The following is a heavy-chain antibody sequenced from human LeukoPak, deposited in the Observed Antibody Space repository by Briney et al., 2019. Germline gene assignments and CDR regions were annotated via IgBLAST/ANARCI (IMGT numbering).Heavy chain of an antibody. D-gene: IGHD3-10*01. J-gene: IGHJ4*02. V-gene: IGHV4-61*01. CDR2: IYYNGRT. CDR3: ASDYGSGSGRFDY. Sequence: PSETLSLTCAVSGASVSSSTYSWSWIRQPPGKGLEWIAYIYYNGRTTYNPSLKSRVTISLNTSKNQFSLRLSSVTDADTAVYYCASDYGSGSGRFDYWGQGTLATVSS. CDR1: GASVSSSTYS.